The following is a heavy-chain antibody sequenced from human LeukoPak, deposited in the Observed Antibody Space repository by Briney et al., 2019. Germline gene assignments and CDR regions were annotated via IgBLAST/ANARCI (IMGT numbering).Heavy chain of an antibody. J-gene: IGHJ4*02. CDR1: GVSFNDYH. V-gene: IGHV4-34*01. Sequence: SGTLSLTCAVSGVSFNDYHWSWVRQTPGKGLEWIGEINHSGYTNDSPSLKSRVTLSIDTSRKQFSLNLRSVTVADTGIYYCTRMTTGHDYWGQGTLVTVSS. CDR3: TRMTTGHDY. CDR2: INHSGYT. D-gene: IGHD4-17*01.